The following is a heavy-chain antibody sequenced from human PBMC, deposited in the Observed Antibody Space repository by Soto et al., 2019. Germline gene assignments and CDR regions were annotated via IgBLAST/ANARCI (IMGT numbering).Heavy chain of an antibody. D-gene: IGHD3-10*01. CDR3: AKTVGPYYHYSDMDV. V-gene: IGHV4-59*08. J-gene: IGHJ6*03. CDR1: GGSISSYY. Sequence: PSETLSLTCTVSGGSISSYYWSWIRQPPGKGLEWIGYIYYSGSTNYNPSLKSRVTISVDTSKNQFSLQLSSVTAADTAVYYCAKTVGPYYHYSDMDVWGKGTTVTVSS. CDR2: IYYSGST.